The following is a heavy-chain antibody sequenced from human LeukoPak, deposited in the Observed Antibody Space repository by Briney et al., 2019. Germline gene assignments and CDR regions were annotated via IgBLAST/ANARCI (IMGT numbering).Heavy chain of an antibody. V-gene: IGHV3-64*01. Sequence: GGSLRLSCAASGFVFSTYAIHWVRHVPGKGLEDVSGISGNGDYTDYANSVKGRFTISRDNFKNTVYLQMGSLRAEDMAVYYCARDLFSGSEMATLDYWGQGTLVTVPS. CDR2: ISGNGDYT. CDR3: ARDLFSGSEMATLDY. D-gene: IGHD5-24*01. CDR1: GFVFSTYA. J-gene: IGHJ4*02.